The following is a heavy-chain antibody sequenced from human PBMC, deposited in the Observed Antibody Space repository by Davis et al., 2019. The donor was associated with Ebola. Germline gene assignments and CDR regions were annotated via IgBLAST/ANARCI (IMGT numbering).Heavy chain of an antibody. CDR2: INPSGGST. CDR1: GYTFTRYY. CDR3: ALLGKQQANWFDP. V-gene: IGHV1-46*01. D-gene: IGHD6-13*01. Sequence: AASVKVSCKASGYTFTRYYMHWVRQAPGQGLEWMGIINPSGGSTSYAQKFQGRVTMTRDTSTSTVYMELSSLRSEDTAVYYCALLGKQQANWFDPWGQGTLVTVSS. J-gene: IGHJ5*02.